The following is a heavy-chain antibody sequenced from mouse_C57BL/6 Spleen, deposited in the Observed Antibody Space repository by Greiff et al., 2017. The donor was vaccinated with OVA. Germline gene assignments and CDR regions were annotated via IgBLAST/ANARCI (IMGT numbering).Heavy chain of an antibody. D-gene: IGHD2-4*01. J-gene: IGHJ4*01. CDR1: GYTFTDYY. CDR2: IFPGSGST. V-gene: IGHV1-75*01. CDR3: ARTTMITTLYYYAMDY. Sequence: QVQLQQSGPELVKPGASVKISCKASGYTFTDYYINWVKQRPGQGLEWIGWIFPGSGSTYYNEKFKGKATLTVDKSSSTAYMLLSSLTSEDSAVYFCARTTMITTLYYYAMDYWGQGTSVTVSS.